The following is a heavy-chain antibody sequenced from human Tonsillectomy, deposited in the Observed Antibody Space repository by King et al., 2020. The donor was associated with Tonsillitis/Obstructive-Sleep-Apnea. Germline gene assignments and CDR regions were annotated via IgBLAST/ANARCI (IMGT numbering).Heavy chain of an antibody. CDR2: IKQDGSEK. D-gene: IGHD3-22*01. CDR1: GFTLSTYW. V-gene: IGHV3-7*03. Sequence: VQLVESGGGLVQPGGSLRLSCVASGFTLSTYWMAWVRQAPGKGLEWVANIKQDGSEKYYVDSVKGRFTISRDNAKNSLYLQMNSLRAEDTAVYYCARDRSSGFLSWGQGTLVTVSS. CDR3: ARDRSSGFLS. J-gene: IGHJ5*02.